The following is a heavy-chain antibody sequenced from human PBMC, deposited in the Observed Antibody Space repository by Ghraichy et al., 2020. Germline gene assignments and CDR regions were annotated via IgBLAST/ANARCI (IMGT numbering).Heavy chain of an antibody. V-gene: IGHV4-4*07. D-gene: IGHD5-24*01. J-gene: IGHJ4*02. Sequence: SETLSLTCTVSGGSISNYYWSWIRQPAGKGLEWIGRIYTGGITNYNPSLKSRVTVSVDTSKKQFSLNLNSVTAADTAVYFCAGQGDGYTFDSWGQGALVTVSS. CDR3: AGQGDGYTFDS. CDR2: IYTGGIT. CDR1: GGSISNYY.